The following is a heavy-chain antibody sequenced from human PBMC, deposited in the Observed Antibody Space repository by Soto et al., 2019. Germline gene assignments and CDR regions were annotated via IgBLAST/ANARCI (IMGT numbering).Heavy chain of an antibody. J-gene: IGHJ4*02. D-gene: IGHD3-16*01. CDR1: VYTFNSYG. Sequence: QVQLVQSGAEVKKPGASVKVSCKASVYTFNSYGIGWGLKAPGQGCEGMGRISAYNGNTKYAQKFQGRVTMTTDTSTSTSYMELTSLRSDDTAVYYCARDPALGGPFDYWGQGTLVTVSS. CDR2: ISAYNGNT. V-gene: IGHV1-18*01. CDR3: ARDPALGGPFDY.